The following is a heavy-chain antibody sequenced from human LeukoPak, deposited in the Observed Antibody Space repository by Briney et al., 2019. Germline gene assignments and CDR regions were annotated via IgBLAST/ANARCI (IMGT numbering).Heavy chain of an antibody. CDR3: APHLSVVVPGAQYGMDV. J-gene: IGHJ6*02. CDR2: INSDGSST. V-gene: IGHV3-74*01. Sequence: GGSLTLSCAASGFTFSSFWMHWVRQAPGKGLVWVSRINSDGSSTSYADSVKGRFTISRDNAKNMLYLQMNSLRAEDTAVYYCAPHLSVVVPGAQYGMDVWGQGTTVTVSS. D-gene: IGHD2-2*01. CDR1: GFTFSSFW.